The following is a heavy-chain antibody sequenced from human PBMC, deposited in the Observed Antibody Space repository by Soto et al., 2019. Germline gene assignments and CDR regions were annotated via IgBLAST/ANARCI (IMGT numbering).Heavy chain of an antibody. CDR3: ARQRTVYFARPGDWLDP. J-gene: IGHJ5*02. Sequence: SETLSLTCTVSGASISSADYVWSWIRQPPGQGLEWIGYIYYSGNIFYNPSLESRVTISVDTSKNQFSLKLTSVTAADTAVYYCARQRTVYFARPGDWLDPWGQGTLVTVSS. V-gene: IGHV4-30-4*01. CDR2: IYYSGNI. D-gene: IGHD3-9*01. CDR1: GASISSADYV.